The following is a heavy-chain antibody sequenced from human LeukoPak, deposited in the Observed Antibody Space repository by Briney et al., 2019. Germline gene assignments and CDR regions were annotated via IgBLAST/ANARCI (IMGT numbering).Heavy chain of an antibody. V-gene: IGHV4-39*07. Sequence: SETLSLTCTVSGGSISSSSYYWSWIRQPPGKGLEWIGSIYYSGSTYYNPSLKSRVSTSVDTSKNQFSLKLSSVTAADTAVYYCARAGGFTMVRGAVNNWFDPWGQGTLVTVSS. CDR2: IYYSGST. CDR1: GGSISSSSYY. J-gene: IGHJ5*02. D-gene: IGHD3-10*01. CDR3: ARAGGFTMVRGAVNNWFDP.